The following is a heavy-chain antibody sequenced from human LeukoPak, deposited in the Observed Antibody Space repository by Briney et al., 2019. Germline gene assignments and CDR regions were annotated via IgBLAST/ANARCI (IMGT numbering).Heavy chain of an antibody. V-gene: IGHV4-59*01. Sequence: NPSETLSLTCSVSGGSISNYYWSWIRQPPGKGLEWIGYIYYSGSTNYNPSLKSRVTISVDTSKNQFSLKLSSVTAADTAVYYCARGSPTYYYYGLDVWGQGTTVTVSS. CDR3: ARGSPTYYYYGLDV. J-gene: IGHJ6*02. CDR2: IYYSGST. CDR1: GGSISNYY.